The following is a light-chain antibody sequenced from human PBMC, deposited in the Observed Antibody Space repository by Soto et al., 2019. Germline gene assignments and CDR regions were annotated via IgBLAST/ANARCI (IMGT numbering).Light chain of an antibody. CDR2: KAS. CDR1: QTISSW. J-gene: IGKJ5*01. CDR3: QHYNSYSEA. Sequence: IQRTQAPSTLSGSVGDRVTITCRPGQTISSWLAWYQQKPGKAPKLLIYKASTLKSGVPSRFSGSGSGIEFTLTISSLQPDDFATYYCQHYNSYSEAFGQGTLLEI. V-gene: IGKV1-5*03.